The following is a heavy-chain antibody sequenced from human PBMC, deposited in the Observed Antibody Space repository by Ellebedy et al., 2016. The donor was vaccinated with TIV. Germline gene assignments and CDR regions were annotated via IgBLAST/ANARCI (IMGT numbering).Heavy chain of an antibody. CDR1: GFTFSSYG. CDR2: VSSSSSTI. Sequence: PGGSLRLSCAASGFTFSSYGMHWVRQAPGKGLEWVSYVSSSSSTIYYADSVKGRFTISRDNAKNSLYLQMNSLRDEDTAVYYCARSWHSITMVRGVINYFDYWGQGTLVTVSS. CDR3: ARSWHSITMVRGVINYFDY. D-gene: IGHD3-10*01. J-gene: IGHJ4*02. V-gene: IGHV3-48*02.